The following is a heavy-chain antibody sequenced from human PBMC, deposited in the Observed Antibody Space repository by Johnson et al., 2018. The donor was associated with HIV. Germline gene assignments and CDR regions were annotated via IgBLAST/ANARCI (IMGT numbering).Heavy chain of an antibody. J-gene: IGHJ3*02. CDR1: GFTFSSYA. V-gene: IGHV3-30*04. CDR2: ISYDGSNK. CDR3: ARASPNYYDSSGYFPLDAFDI. D-gene: IGHD3-22*01. Sequence: QVQLVESGGGVVQPGGSLRLSCAASGFTFSSYAMHWVRQAPGKGLEWVAVISYDGSNKNYADSVTGRFTISRDNTKNTLSLQMNSLRAEDTAVYDCARASPNYYDSSGYFPLDAFDIWGQGTMVTVSS.